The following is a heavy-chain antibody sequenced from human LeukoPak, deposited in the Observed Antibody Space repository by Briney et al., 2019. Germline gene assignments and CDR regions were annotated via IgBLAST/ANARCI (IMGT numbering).Heavy chain of an antibody. Sequence: ASVKVSCKASGYTFTGYYMHWVRQAPGKGLEWMGGFDPEDGETIYAQKFQGRVTMTEDTSTDTAYMELSSLRSEDTAVYYCATGTYGSGTFYFDYWGQGTLVTVSS. V-gene: IGHV1-24*01. D-gene: IGHD3-10*01. CDR3: ATGTYGSGTFYFDY. CDR2: FDPEDGET. CDR1: GYTFTGYY. J-gene: IGHJ4*02.